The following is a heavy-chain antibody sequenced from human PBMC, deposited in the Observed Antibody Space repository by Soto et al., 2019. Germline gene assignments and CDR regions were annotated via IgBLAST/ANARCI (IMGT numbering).Heavy chain of an antibody. CDR3: ARDRSTYGGGGTGEVKENWFDP. CDR1: GGSISHYY. V-gene: IGHV4-59*01. Sequence: SETLSLTCTVSGGSISHYYWSRIRQSPGKGLEWIGYAYYSGSTDYNPSLKSRVTMSVDTSKSQVSLKLNSVTTADTAVYYCARDRSTYGGGGTGEVKENWFDPWGPGTLVTVSS. D-gene: IGHD2-8*01. CDR2: AYYSGST. J-gene: IGHJ5*02.